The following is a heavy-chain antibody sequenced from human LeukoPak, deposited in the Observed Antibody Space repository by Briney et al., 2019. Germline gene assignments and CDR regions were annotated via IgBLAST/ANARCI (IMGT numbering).Heavy chain of an antibody. J-gene: IGHJ4*02. V-gene: IGHV3-64D*06. Sequence: GGSLRLSCSASGFTFSSYAMHWVRQAPGKGLEYVSAISSNGGSTYYADSVKGRFTISRDNSKNTLYLQMSSLRAEDTAVYYCARGWAMVRGVIDFDYWGQGTLVTVSS. D-gene: IGHD3-10*01. CDR2: ISSNGGST. CDR1: GFTFSSYA. CDR3: ARGWAMVRGVIDFDY.